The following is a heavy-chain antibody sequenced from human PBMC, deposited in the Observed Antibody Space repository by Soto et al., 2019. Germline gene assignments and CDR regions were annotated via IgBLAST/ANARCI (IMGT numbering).Heavy chain of an antibody. CDR1: GGSISSSSYY. CDR2: IYYSGST. V-gene: IGHV4-39*01. D-gene: IGHD2-2*01. J-gene: IGHJ4*02. CDR3: ASFSFSVVPAASFDY. Sequence: SEILSLTCTVSGGSISSSSYYWGWIRQPPGKGLEWIGSIYYSGSTYYNPSLKSRVTISVDTSKNQFSLKLSSVTAADTAVYYCASFSFSVVPAASFDYWGQGTLVTVSS.